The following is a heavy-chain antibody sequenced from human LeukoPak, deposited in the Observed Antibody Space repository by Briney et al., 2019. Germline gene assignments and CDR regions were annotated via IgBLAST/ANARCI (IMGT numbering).Heavy chain of an antibody. Sequence: ASVKVSCKASGYTFTGYYMHWVRQAPGQGLEWMGWINPNSGGTNYAQKFQGRVTMTRDTSISTAYMELSRLRSDDTAVYYCARVSESYPLYMDVWGKGTTVTVSS. V-gene: IGHV1-2*02. CDR2: INPNSGGT. D-gene: IGHD1-26*01. CDR1: GYTFTGYY. CDR3: ARVSESYPLYMDV. J-gene: IGHJ6*03.